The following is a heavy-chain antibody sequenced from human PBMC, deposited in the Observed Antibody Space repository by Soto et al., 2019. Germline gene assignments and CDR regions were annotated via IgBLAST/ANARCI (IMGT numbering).Heavy chain of an antibody. J-gene: IGHJ6*02. CDR1: GYTFTSYG. CDR2: ISAYNGNT. V-gene: IGHV1-18*04. Sequence: ASVKVSCKASGYTFTSYGISWVRQAPGQGLEWMGWISAYNGNTNYAQKLQGRVTMTTDTSTSTAYMELRSLRSDDTAVYYCARVRSRKFDYYYYYGTDVWGQGTTVTVSS. D-gene: IGHD3-10*01. CDR3: ARVRSRKFDYYYYYGTDV.